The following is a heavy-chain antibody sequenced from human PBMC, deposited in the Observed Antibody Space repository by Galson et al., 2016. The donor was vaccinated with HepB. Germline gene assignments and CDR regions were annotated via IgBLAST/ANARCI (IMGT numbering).Heavy chain of an antibody. CDR2: ITIYWGRT. CDR3: VRGRVNDFWSGYTERATHYLGS. CDR1: GFPFSSYA. Sequence: SLRLSCAASGFPFSSYAMYWVRQAPGKGLEFVSAITIYWGRTHYADSVMGRFTISRDDSKNTLNLQMSRLRTEDTAVYYCVRGRVNDFWSGYTERATHYLGSWGQGNLVTVSS. V-gene: IGHV3-64D*06. D-gene: IGHD3-3*01. J-gene: IGHJ4*02.